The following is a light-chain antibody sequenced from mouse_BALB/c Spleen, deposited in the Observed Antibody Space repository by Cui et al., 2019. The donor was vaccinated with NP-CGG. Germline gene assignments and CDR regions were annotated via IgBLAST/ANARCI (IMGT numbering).Light chain of an antibody. CDR3: ALWYSNHWV. J-gene: IGLJ1*01. V-gene: IGLV1*01. Sequence: QAIVTQESALTTSPGETVTLTCRSSTGAVTISKYANWVQEKPDNLFTGLIGGTNNRAPGVPARFSGSRIGDKAALTITGAQTEDEAVYFCALWYSNHWVFGGGTKLTVL. CDR2: GTN. CDR1: TGAVTISKY.